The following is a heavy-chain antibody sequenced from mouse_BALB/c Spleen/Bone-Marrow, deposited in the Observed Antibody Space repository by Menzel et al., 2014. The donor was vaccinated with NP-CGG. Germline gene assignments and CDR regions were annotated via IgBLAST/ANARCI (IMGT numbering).Heavy chain of an antibody. CDR2: ISGGGSYT. V-gene: IGHV5-9-2*01. CDR3: ARHAYYDQTEVSFVY. Sequence: EVKLMESGGGLVKSGGSLKLSCAASGFTFNSYGMSWVRQTPEKRLEWVATISGGGSYTFYPDSVKGRFTISRDNAKNNLYRQLSSLRSEDTALYYCARHAYYDQTEVSFVYWGQGTLVTGSA. CDR1: GFTFNSYG. J-gene: IGHJ3*01. D-gene: IGHD2-4*01.